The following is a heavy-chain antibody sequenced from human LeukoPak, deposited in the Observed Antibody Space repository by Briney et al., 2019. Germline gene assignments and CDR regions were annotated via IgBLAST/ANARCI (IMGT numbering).Heavy chain of an antibody. CDR1: GGSFSGYY. CDR2: INHSGFT. V-gene: IGHV4-34*01. J-gene: IGHJ5*02. Sequence: SETLSLTCSVYGGSFSGYYCVWIRQAPEKGLEWIGEINHSGFTNYNPSLKSRVTISIDTSKNQFSLKLSSVTAADSAVYYCARTPLVVKIRKGFDPWGQGTLVTVSS. CDR3: ARTPLVVKIRKGFDP. D-gene: IGHD2-21*01.